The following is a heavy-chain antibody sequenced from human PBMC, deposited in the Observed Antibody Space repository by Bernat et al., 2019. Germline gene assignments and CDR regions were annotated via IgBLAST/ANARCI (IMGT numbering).Heavy chain of an antibody. D-gene: IGHD6-13*01. CDR1: AGSISSNNYF. Sequence: QVQLQESGPGLVKPSETLSLTCTVSAGSISSNNYFWGWIREPPGKGLEWIGSVYSSGSTYYNPSLKGRVTISVDTSKNQFSLKLSSVTAADTAVYYCARHFSSSWYGFDPWGQGTLVTVSS. J-gene: IGHJ5*02. CDR2: VYSSGST. CDR3: ARHFSSSWYGFDP. V-gene: IGHV4-39*01.